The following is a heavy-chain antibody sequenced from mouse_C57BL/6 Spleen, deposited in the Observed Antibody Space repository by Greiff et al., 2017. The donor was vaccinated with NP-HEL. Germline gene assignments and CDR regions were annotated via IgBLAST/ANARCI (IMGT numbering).Heavy chain of an antibody. CDR2: IYPGSGNT. CDR1: GYTFTDYY. D-gene: IGHD1-1*01. Sequence: QVHVKQSGPELVKPGASVKISCKASGYTFTDYYINWVKQRPGQGLEWIGWIYPGSGNTKYNEKFKGKATLTVDTSSSTAYMQLSSLTSEDSAVYFCARSNYGSSYLYYFDYWGQGTTLTVSS. CDR3: ARSNYGSSYLYYFDY. J-gene: IGHJ2*01. V-gene: IGHV1-84*01.